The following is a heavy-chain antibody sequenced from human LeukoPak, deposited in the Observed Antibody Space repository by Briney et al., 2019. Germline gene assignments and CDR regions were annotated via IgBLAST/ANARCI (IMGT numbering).Heavy chain of an antibody. D-gene: IGHD5-12*01. J-gene: IGHJ4*02. Sequence: ASVKVSCKASGYTFTGYYMHWVRQAPGQGLEWMGWINPNSGGTNYAQKFQGRVTMTRDTSISTAYMELSRLRSDDTAVYYCARRLYSGYPFDYWGQGTLVTVSS. CDR3: ARRLYSGYPFDY. CDR1: GYTFTGYY. CDR2: INPNSGGT. V-gene: IGHV1-2*02.